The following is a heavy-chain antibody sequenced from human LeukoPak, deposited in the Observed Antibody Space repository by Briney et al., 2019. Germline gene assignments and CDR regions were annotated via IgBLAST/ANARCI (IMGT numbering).Heavy chain of an antibody. J-gene: IGHJ3*02. CDR1: GGSISSSGYN. CDR3: ARRVAVAGLDAFDI. V-gene: IGHV4-39*07. CDR2: LYDSGST. D-gene: IGHD6-19*01. Sequence: PAETLSLTCTVSGGSISSSGYNWDRIRQSPGKGLEWIGNLYDSGSTYYNPSLKSRVTISVDTSKNQFSLKLSSVTAADTAVYYCARRVAVAGLDAFDIWGQGTIVSVSS.